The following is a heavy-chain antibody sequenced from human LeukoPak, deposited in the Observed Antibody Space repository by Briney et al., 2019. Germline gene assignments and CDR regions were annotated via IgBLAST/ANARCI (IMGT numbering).Heavy chain of an antibody. J-gene: IGHJ5*02. D-gene: IGHD3-22*01. CDR3: ARVGDYDSSGYYGWFDP. Sequence: SETLSLTCAVYGGSFSGYYWSWIRQPPGKGLEWIGEINHSGSTNYNPSLKSRVTISVDTSENQVSLKLSSVTAADTAVYYCARVGDYDSSGYYGWFDPWGQGTLVTVSS. V-gene: IGHV4-34*01. CDR1: GGSFSGYY. CDR2: INHSGST.